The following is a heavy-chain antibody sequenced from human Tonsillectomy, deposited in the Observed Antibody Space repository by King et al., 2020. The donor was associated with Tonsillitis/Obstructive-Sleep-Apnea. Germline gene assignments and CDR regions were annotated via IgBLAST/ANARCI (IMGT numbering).Heavy chain of an antibody. CDR2: IYYSGST. CDR3: ARGVAIFGVVGYYYYMDV. Sequence: QLQESGPGLVKPSETLSLTCTVSGGSISSSSYYWGWIRQPPGKGLEWIGSIYYSGSTYYNPSLKSRVTISVDTSKNQFSLKLSSVTAADTAVYYCARGVAIFGVVGYYYYMDVWGKGTTVTVSS. D-gene: IGHD3-3*01. CDR1: GGSISSSSYY. V-gene: IGHV4-39*01. J-gene: IGHJ6*03.